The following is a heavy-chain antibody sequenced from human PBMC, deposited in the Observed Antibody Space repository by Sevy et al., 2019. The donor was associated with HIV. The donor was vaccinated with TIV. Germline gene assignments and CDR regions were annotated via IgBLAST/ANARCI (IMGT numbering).Heavy chain of an antibody. D-gene: IGHD3-22*01. CDR1: GGTFINYA. CDR2: FIPMFDTT. J-gene: IGHJ6*02. V-gene: IGHV1-69*13. CDR3: LGSYFVSSGYSPLFYYGMDV. Sequence: ASVKVSCKASGGTFINYAVTWVRQAPGQGLEWMGGFIPMFDTTNSAQKFQGRVTLTADGSTSTAYMELMSLRSEIRAVYYCLGSYFVSSGYSPLFYYGMDVWGQGTTVTVSS.